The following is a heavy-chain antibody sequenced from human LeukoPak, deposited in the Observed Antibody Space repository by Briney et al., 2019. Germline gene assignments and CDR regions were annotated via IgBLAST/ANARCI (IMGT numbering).Heavy chain of an antibody. V-gene: IGHV3-48*03. D-gene: IGHD3-10*02. CDR2: ISSSGRTM. Sequence: PGGSLRLSCAASGFTFSSYEMNWVRQAPGKGLEWVSYISSSGRTMYYADSVKGQFTISRDNAKNSLYLQMNSLRAEDTAVYYCAELGITMIGGVWGKGTTVTISS. CDR3: AELGITMIGGV. CDR1: GFTFSSYE. J-gene: IGHJ6*04.